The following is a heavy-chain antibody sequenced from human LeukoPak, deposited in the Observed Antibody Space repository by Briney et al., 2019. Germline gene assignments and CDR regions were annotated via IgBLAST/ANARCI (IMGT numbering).Heavy chain of an antibody. J-gene: IGHJ5*02. CDR2: ISAYNGNT. D-gene: IGHD6-13*01. CDR1: GYTFTRYG. CDR3: ATKGGSSSWFDNWFDP. V-gene: IGHV1-18*01. Sequence: ASVKVSCKASGYTFTRYGVTWVRQAPGQGLEWLGWISAYNGNTNYAQELQGRVTMTTDTSTSTAYMELRSLRSDGTAIYYCATKGGSSSWFDNWFDPWGQGTLVTVSS.